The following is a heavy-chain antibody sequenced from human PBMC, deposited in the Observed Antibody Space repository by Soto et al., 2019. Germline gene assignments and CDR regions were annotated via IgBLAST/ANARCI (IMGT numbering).Heavy chain of an antibody. J-gene: IGHJ4*02. V-gene: IGHV4-30-4*01. Sequence: SETLSLTCTLSAGSISMGDYYWSWLRQLPGKGLEWIGYIYYRGSTYYNPSLKSRVTISVDTSKNQFSLKMSSVTAADTAVYYCASYDFWSGSVDYWGQGTLVTVSS. CDR1: AGSISMGDYY. D-gene: IGHD3-3*01. CDR2: IYYRGST. CDR3: ASYDFWSGSVDY.